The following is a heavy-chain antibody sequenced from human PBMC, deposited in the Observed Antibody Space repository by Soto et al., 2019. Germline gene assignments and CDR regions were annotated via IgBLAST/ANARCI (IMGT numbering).Heavy chain of an antibody. CDR1: GFTFDDYA. CDR3: AKDSDWSGHKTHFDY. D-gene: IGHD3-3*01. V-gene: IGHV3-9*01. CDR2: ISWNSGSI. J-gene: IGHJ4*02. Sequence: GGSLRLSCAASGFTFDDYAMHWVRQAPGKGLEWVSGISWNSGSIGYADSVKGRFTISRDNAKNSLYLQMNSLRAEDTALYYCAKDSDWSGHKTHFDYWGQGTLVTVSS.